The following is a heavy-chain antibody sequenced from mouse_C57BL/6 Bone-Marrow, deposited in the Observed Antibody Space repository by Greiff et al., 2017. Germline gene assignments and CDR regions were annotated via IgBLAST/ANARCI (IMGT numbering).Heavy chain of an antibody. Sequence: QVQLQQSGAELVKPGASVKISCKASGYAFSSYWMNWVKQRPGKGLEWIGQIYPGDGDTNYNGKVNGKGTLTADKSSSPAYMQLSSLTSEDSAVYFCAAITTVVEGGYFDVWGTGTTVTVSS. CDR3: AAITTVVEGGYFDV. D-gene: IGHD1-1*01. V-gene: IGHV1-80*01. CDR1: GYAFSSYW. CDR2: IYPGDGDT. J-gene: IGHJ1*03.